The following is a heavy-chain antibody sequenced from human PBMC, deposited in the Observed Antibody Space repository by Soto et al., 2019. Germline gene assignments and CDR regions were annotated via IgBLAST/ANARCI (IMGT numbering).Heavy chain of an antibody. V-gene: IGHV1-8*01. D-gene: IGHD3-16*02. CDR1: GYTFTSYD. CDR2: MNPNSGNT. Sequence: QVQLVQSGAEVMKPGASVKVSCKASGYTFTSYDINWVRQATGQGLEWMGWMNPNSGNTGYAQKFQGRVTMTRNTSISTAYMELSSLRSEDTAVYYCARSRYTSHHWYFDLWGRGTLVTVSS. CDR3: ARSRYTSHHWYFDL. J-gene: IGHJ2*01.